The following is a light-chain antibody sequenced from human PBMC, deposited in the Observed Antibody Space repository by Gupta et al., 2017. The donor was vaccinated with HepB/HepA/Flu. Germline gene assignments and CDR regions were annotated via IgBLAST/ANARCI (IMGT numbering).Light chain of an antibody. CDR1: QDINIY. J-gene: IGKJ2*04. CDR3: QQYKNQPPMCS. V-gene: IGKV1-33*01. Sequence: DIQMTQSPSSLSASVGDRVTITCQASQDINIYLNWYQQKPGKAPKLLIYDASNLETGVPSRFSGSGSGTDFTFTISSLQPEDIATYYCQQYKNQPPMCSFGQGTKLEIK. CDR2: DAS.